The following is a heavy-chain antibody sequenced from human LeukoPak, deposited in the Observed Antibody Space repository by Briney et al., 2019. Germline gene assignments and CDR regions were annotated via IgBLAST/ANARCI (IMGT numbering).Heavy chain of an antibody. V-gene: IGHV1-18*01. CDR2: ISAYNGNT. D-gene: IGHD1-26*01. Sequence: GASVKVSCKASGYTFTSYGISWVRQAPGQGLEWMGWISAYNGNTNYAQKLQGRVTMTTDTSTSTAYMELRSLRSDDTAVYYCARGTRWEGATDGSNAFDIWGQGTMVTVSS. J-gene: IGHJ3*02. CDR3: ARGTRWEGATDGSNAFDI. CDR1: GYTFTSYG.